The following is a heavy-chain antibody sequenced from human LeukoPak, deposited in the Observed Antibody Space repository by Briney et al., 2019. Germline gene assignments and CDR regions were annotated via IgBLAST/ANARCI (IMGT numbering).Heavy chain of an antibody. CDR3: AKLRTARDY. V-gene: IGHV3-33*05. Sequence: PGGSLRLSCAASGFIFSSYGMHWVRQAPGKGLEWVAAISNDGSHKYYADSVKGRFTISRDNSKNTLYLQMNSLRAEDTAVYYCAKLRTARDYWGQGTLVTVSS. J-gene: IGHJ4*02. D-gene: IGHD1-1*01. CDR2: ISNDGSHK. CDR1: GFIFSSYG.